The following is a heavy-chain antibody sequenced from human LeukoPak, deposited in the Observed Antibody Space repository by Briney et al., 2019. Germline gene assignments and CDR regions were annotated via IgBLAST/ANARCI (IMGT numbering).Heavy chain of an antibody. CDR1: GYTFTSYY. D-gene: IGHD5-18*01. V-gene: IGHV1-2*02. Sequence: ASVKVSCKASGYTFTSYYMHWVRQAPGQGLEWMGWINPNSGGTNYARKFQGRVTMTRDTSISTAYMELSRLRSDDTAAYYCARGDSGYSYGYYYYYYMDVWGKGTTVTISS. CDR3: ARGDSGYSYGYYYYYYMDV. CDR2: INPNSGGT. J-gene: IGHJ6*03.